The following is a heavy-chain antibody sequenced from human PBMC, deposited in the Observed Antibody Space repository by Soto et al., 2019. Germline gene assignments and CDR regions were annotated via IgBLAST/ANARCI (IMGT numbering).Heavy chain of an antibody. CDR1: GFTFSSYA. V-gene: IGHV3-23*01. CDR2: ISGSGGST. D-gene: IGHD3-9*01. J-gene: IGHJ6*02. CDR3: AKDIKNPESHYALLTASIHDYGLDL. Sequence: GGSLRLSCAASGFTFSSYAMSWVRQAPGKGLEWVSAISGSGGSTYYADSVKGRFTISRDNSKNTLYLQMNSLRAEDTAVYYCAKDIKNPESHYALLTASIHDYGLDLWGQGTTVTVSS.